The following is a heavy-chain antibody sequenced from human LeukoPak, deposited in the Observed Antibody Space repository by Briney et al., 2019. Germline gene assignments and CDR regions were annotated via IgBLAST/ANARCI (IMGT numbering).Heavy chain of an antibody. CDR3: AREEGVRGYFDY. V-gene: IGHV4-39*07. CDR1: GGSISSSSYY. CDR2: IYYSGST. J-gene: IGHJ4*02. Sequence: PSETLSLTCTVSGGSISSSSYYWGWIRQPPGKGLEWIGSIYYSGSTYYTPSLKSRVTISVDTSKNQFSLKLSSVTAADTAVYYCAREEGVRGYFDYWGQGTLVTVSS. D-gene: IGHD3-10*01.